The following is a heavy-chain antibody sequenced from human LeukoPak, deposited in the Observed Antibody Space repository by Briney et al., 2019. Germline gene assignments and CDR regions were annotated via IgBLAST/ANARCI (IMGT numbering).Heavy chain of an antibody. CDR3: ARHVDYDILTGYYTPNYFDY. V-gene: IGHV4-39*01. CDR1: GGSISSSSYY. D-gene: IGHD3-9*01. Sequence: SETLSLTCTVSGGSISSSSYYWGWIRQPPGKGLEWIGSIYYSGSTYYNPSLKSRVTISVDTSKNQFSLKLSSVTAADTAVYYCARHVDYDILTGYYTPNYFDYWGQGTLVTVSS. J-gene: IGHJ4*02. CDR2: IYYSGST.